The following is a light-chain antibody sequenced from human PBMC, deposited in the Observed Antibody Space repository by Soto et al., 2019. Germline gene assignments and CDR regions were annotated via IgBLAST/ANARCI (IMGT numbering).Light chain of an antibody. J-gene: IGKJ3*01. CDR1: QSVSSSY. CDR2: GAS. CDR3: QQYGSSPPYIT. Sequence: EIVLTQSPGTLSLSPGERATLSCRASQSVSSSYLAWYQQKPGQAPRLLIYGASSRATGIPDRFSGSGSGTDFTLTISRLEPEDFAVYYWQQYGSSPPYITFGPGTKVDIK. V-gene: IGKV3-20*01.